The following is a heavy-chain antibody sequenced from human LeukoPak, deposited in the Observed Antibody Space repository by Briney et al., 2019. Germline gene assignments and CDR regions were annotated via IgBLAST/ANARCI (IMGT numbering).Heavy chain of an antibody. CDR1: GFTFSSYW. J-gene: IGHJ4*02. D-gene: IGHD2-2*01. CDR2: INSDGSST. CDR3: AKAHCSSTSCSRADN. Sequence: GGSLRLSCAASGFTFSSYWMHWVRQAPGKGLVWVSRINSDGSSTSYADSVKSRFTISRDNAKNTLYLQMNSLRAEDTAVYYCAKAHCSSTSCSRADNWGQGTLVTVSS. V-gene: IGHV3-74*01.